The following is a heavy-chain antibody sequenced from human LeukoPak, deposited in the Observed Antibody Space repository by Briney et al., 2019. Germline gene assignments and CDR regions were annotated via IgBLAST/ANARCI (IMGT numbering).Heavy chain of an antibody. Sequence: ASVKVSCKASGYTFISYAISWVRQAPGQGLEWMGGIIPIFGTANYAQKLQGGVTMTTDTSTSTAYMELRSLRSDDTAVYYCAIRGPIAAAGTANLLDYWGQGTLVTVSS. J-gene: IGHJ4*02. V-gene: IGHV1-18*01. CDR1: GYTFISYA. CDR2: IIPIFGTA. CDR3: AIRGPIAAAGTANLLDY. D-gene: IGHD6-13*01.